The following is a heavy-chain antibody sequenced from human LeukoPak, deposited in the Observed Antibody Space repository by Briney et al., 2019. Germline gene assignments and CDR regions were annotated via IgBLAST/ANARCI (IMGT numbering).Heavy chain of an antibody. V-gene: IGHV3-74*01. CDR3: ARVEDYDILTGFDY. Sequence: GGSLRLSCAASGFPFSSYWMHWVRQAPGKGLVWVSHINSDGRSTSYADSVKGRFTISRDNAKNTLYLQMNSLRAEDTAVHYCARVEDYDILTGFDYWGQGTLVTVSS. J-gene: IGHJ4*02. CDR2: INSDGRST. D-gene: IGHD3-9*01. CDR1: GFPFSSYW.